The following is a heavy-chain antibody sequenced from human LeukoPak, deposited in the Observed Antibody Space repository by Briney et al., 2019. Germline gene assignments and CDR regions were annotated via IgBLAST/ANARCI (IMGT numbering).Heavy chain of an antibody. CDR1: GYTFTGYY. CDR2: INPNSGGT. V-gene: IGHV1-2*06. D-gene: IGHD3-10*01. Sequence: ASVKVSCKASGYTFTGYYMHWVRQAPGQGLEWVGRINPNSGGTNYAQKFQGRVTMTRDTSISTAYMELSRLRSDDTAVYYCARGDTTSGNGFDYWGQGTLVTVSS. CDR3: ARGDTTSGNGFDY. J-gene: IGHJ4*02.